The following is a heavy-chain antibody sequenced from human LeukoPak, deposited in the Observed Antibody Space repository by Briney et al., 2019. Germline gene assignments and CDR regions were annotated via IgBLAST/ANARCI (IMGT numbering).Heavy chain of an antibody. D-gene: IGHD2-2*01. V-gene: IGHV3-23*01. CDR3: AKDQKGGTSLDAFDI. CDR1: AFTFSSYA. J-gene: IGHJ3*02. Sequence: GGSLRLSCAASAFTFSSYAMTWVRQAPGRGLEWVSTISGSGGNTYYADSVKGRFTISRDNSKNTLYLQMNSLRAEDTAVYYCAKDQKGGTSLDAFDIWGQGTMVTVSS. CDR2: ISGSGGNT.